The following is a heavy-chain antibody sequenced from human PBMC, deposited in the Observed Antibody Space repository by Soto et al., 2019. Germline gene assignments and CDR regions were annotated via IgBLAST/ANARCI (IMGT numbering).Heavy chain of an antibody. J-gene: IGHJ5*02. Sequence: QVQLVESGGGVVQPGRSLRLSCATSGFSFSTYTMHWIRQSPGKGLEWLAFISNDGSNQYYADSVKGRFTVSRDNSKNTMYLQMDSLGPEDTALYYCARDVPIPALGNNWFDPWGKGTLVTVSS. CDR3: ARDVPIPALGNNWFDP. V-gene: IGHV3-30-3*01. CDR1: GFSFSTYT. D-gene: IGHD2-2*01. CDR2: ISNDGSNQ.